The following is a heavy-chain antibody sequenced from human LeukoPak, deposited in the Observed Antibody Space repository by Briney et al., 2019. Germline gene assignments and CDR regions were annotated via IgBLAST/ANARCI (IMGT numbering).Heavy chain of an antibody. CDR3: ARDIPYGSGSYHYFQH. J-gene: IGHJ1*01. D-gene: IGHD3-10*01. CDR1: GGSFSGYY. Sequence: SETLSLTCAVYGGSFSGYYWSWIRQPPGKGLEWIGEINHSGSTNYNPSLKSRVTISVDTSKNQFSLKLSSVTAADTAVYYCARDIPYGSGSYHYFQHWGQGTLVTVSS. CDR2: INHSGST. V-gene: IGHV4-34*01.